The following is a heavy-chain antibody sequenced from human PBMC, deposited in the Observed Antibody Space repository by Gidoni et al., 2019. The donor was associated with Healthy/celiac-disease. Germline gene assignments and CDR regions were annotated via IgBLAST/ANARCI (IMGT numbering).Heavy chain of an antibody. V-gene: IGHV3-21*01. CDR2: ISSSSSYI. Sequence: EVQLVESGGGLVKPGGSLRLSCAASGFPFSSYSMNWVRQAPGKGLEWVSSISSSSSYIYYADSVKGRFTISRDNAKNSLYLQMNSLRAEDTAVYYCARDGYSYGAEREPVDYWGQGTLVTVSS. D-gene: IGHD5-18*01. CDR3: ARDGYSYGAEREPVDY. J-gene: IGHJ4*02. CDR1: GFPFSSYS.